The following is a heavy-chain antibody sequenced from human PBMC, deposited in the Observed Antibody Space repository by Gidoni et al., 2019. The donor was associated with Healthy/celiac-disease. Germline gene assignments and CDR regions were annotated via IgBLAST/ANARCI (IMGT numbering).Heavy chain of an antibody. CDR3: AREAESSSWRSFDT. CDR1: GYTVTSYG. CDR2: ISAYNGNT. V-gene: IGHV1-18*01. J-gene: IGHJ3*02. Sequence: QVQLVQSGAEVKRPGASVKVYCKACGYTVTSYGIRWVRQAPGQGLELMGWISAYNGNTTYAQKLQGRVTMTTDPSTSTAYMELRSLRSDDTAVYSCAREAESSSWRSFDTWGQGTMVTVSS. D-gene: IGHD6-13*01.